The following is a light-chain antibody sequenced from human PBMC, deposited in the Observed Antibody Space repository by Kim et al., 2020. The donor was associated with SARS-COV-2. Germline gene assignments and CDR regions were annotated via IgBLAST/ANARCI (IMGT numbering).Light chain of an antibody. Sequence: QPVLTQSPSASASLGASVKLTCTLSSGHSTYAIAWHQQQPEKGPRYLMKLNSDGSHSKGDGIPDRFSGSSSGAERYLTISSLQSDDEADYYCQTWGTGPWVFGGGTQLTVL. CDR3: QTWGTGPWV. J-gene: IGLJ3*02. CDR2: LNSDGSH. CDR1: SGHSTYA. V-gene: IGLV4-69*01.